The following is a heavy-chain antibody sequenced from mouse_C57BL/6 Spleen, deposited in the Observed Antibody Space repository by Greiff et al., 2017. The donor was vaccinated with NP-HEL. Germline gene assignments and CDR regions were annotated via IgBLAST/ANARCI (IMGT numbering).Heavy chain of an antibody. J-gene: IGHJ1*03. Sequence: EVKLMESEGGLVQPGSSMKLSCTASGFTFSDYYMALVRQVPDKGLEWVSNINFDCSSTYYLDSLKSRFIISRDNEKNILDLQKSSLKSEDTATYCCSREDSNGGYFDVWGTGTTVTVSS. CDR1: GFTFSDYY. D-gene: IGHD2-5*01. CDR2: INFDCSST. CDR3: SREDSNGGYFDV. V-gene: IGHV5-16*01.